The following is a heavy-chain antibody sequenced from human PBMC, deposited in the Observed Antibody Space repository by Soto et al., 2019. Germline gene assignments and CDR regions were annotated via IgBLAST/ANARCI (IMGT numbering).Heavy chain of an antibody. CDR2: IIPILGIA. CDR1: GGTFSSYT. D-gene: IGHD3-22*01. CDR3: AREGSSGYYPY. J-gene: IGHJ4*02. Sequence: QVQLVQSGAEVKKPGSSVKVSCKASGGTFSSYTISWVRQAPGQGLEWMGRIIPILGIANYAQKFQGRGTITADKSTSTAYMELSSLRSEDTAVYYCAREGSSGYYPYWGQGTLVTVSS. V-gene: IGHV1-69*08.